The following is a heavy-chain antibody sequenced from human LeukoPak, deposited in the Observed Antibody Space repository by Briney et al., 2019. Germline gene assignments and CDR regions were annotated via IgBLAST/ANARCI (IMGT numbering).Heavy chain of an antibody. D-gene: IGHD3-3*01. Sequence: SETLSLTCTVSGGSISSSSYYWGWIRQPPGKGLEWIGSIYYSGSTNYNPSLKSRVTISVDTSKNQFSLKLSSVTAADTAVYYCARGALPDYDFWSGYYSYYGMDVWGQGTTVTVSS. CDR1: GGSISSSSYY. J-gene: IGHJ6*02. CDR3: ARGALPDYDFWSGYYSYYGMDV. CDR2: IYYSGST. V-gene: IGHV4-39*07.